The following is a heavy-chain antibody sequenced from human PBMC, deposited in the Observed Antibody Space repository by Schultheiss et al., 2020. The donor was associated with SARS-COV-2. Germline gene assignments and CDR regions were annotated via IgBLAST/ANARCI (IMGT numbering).Heavy chain of an antibody. J-gene: IGHJ5*02. CDR3: ARTSRDTIFGVVTQFDP. Sequence: SETLSLTCAVYGGSFSGYYWGWIRQPPGKALEWIGYIYNSWATYYYNPSLKSRITISVDTSKNQFSLKLSSVTAADTAVYYCARTSRDTIFGVVTQFDPWGQGTLVTVSS. V-gene: IGHV4-34*01. CDR1: GGSFSGYY. D-gene: IGHD3-3*01. CDR2: IYNSWATY.